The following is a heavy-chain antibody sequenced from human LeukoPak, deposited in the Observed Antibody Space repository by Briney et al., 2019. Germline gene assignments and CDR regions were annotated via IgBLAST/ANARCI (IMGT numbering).Heavy chain of an antibody. CDR3: ARDGYYYDSSGKVY. V-gene: IGHV3-21*01. CDR1: GFTFSSYS. Sequence: GGSLRLSCAASGFTFSSYSMNWVRQAPGKGLEWVSSISSSSSYIYYADSVKGRFTISRDNSKNTLYLQMNSLRAEDTAVYYCARDGYYYDSSGKVYWGQGTLVTVSS. CDR2: ISSSSSYI. J-gene: IGHJ4*02. D-gene: IGHD3-22*01.